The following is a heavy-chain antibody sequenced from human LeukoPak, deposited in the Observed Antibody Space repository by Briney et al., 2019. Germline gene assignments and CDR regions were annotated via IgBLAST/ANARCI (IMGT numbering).Heavy chain of an antibody. CDR1: GFTFSSYG. Sequence: GGSLRLSCAASGFTFSSYGMHWVRQAPGKGLEWVAFIRYDGSNKYYADSVKGRFTISRDNSKNTLYLQMNSLRAEDTAVYYCARGGYSSSSPVDYWGQGTLVTVSS. J-gene: IGHJ4*02. CDR3: ARGGYSSSSPVDY. D-gene: IGHD6-6*01. CDR2: IRYDGSNK. V-gene: IGHV3-30*02.